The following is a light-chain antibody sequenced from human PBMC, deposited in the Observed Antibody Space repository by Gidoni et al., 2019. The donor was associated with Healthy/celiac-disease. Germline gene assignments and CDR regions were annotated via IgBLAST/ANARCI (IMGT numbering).Light chain of an antibody. Sequence: VLTQSPGTLSLSPGERATLSCRASQSVSSSYLAWYQQKPGQAPRLLIYGASSRATGIPDRFSGSGSGTDFTLTISRLEPEDFAVYYCQQYGSSPPYTFGQGTKLEIK. V-gene: IGKV3-20*01. CDR1: QSVSSSY. J-gene: IGKJ2*01. CDR3: QQYGSSPPYT. CDR2: GAS.